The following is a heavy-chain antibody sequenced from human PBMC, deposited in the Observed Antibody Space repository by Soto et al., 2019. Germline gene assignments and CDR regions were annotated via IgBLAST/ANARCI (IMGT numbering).Heavy chain of an antibody. V-gene: IGHV3-72*01. CDR3: CRVDPRAQSPDY. CDR1: EFTFSDEY. D-gene: IGHD1-26*01. J-gene: IGHJ4*02. Sequence: SADSEFTFSDEYMDWVRQAPGKGLEWVGRSRNRVNTFSTAYAASVEGRFTISRDDSRNMLFLQMNSLKTEDTAVYYCCRVDPRAQSPDYCGRGTLVSVTS. CDR2: SRNRVNTFST.